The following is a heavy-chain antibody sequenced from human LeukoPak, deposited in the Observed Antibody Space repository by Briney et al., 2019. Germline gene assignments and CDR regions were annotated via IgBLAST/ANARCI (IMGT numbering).Heavy chain of an antibody. CDR3: ARHSPTYYDFWSGYYPSGHYYGMDV. J-gene: IGHJ6*02. D-gene: IGHD3-3*01. CDR2: INHSGST. V-gene: IGHV4-34*01. Sequence: PSETLSLTCAVYGGSFSGYYWSWIRQPPGKGLEWIGEINHSGSTNYNPSLKSRVTISVDTSKNQFSLKLSPVTAADTAVYYCARHSPTYYDFWSGYYPSGHYYGMDVCGQGTTVTVS. CDR1: GGSFSGYY.